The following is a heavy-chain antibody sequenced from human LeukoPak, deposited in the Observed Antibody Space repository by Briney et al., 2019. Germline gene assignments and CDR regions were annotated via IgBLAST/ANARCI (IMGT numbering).Heavy chain of an antibody. Sequence: GGSLRLSCTASGFSFSSYWMTWVRQAPGKGLEWLANIKEDGSIQYYLDSVRGRFTISRDNAKTSVYLQLNSLRADDTAVYYCARDVWTGVAVSDYWGQGTLVTVSS. D-gene: IGHD6-19*01. CDR3: ARDVWTGVAVSDY. J-gene: IGHJ4*02. V-gene: IGHV3-7*01. CDR2: IKEDGSIQ. CDR1: GFSFSSYW.